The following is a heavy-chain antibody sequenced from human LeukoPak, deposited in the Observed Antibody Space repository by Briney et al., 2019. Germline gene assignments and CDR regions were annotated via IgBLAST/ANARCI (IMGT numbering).Heavy chain of an antibody. CDR3: ARADWDTAMIDY. CDR2: ISSSSSYI. J-gene: IGHJ4*02. D-gene: IGHD5-18*01. CDR1: GFTFSSYG. V-gene: IGHV3-21*01. Sequence: KAGGSLRLSCAASGFTFSSYGMSWVRQAPGKGLEWVSSISSSSSYIYYADSVKGRFTISRDNAKNSLYLQMNSLRAEDTAVYYCARADWDTAMIDYWGQGTLVTVSS.